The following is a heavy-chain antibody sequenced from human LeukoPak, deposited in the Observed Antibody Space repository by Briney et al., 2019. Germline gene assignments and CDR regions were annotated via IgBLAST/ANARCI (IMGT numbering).Heavy chain of an antibody. CDR3: ARDIVVVVAAYCYYYGMDV. CDR2: IYSGGST. D-gene: IGHD2-15*01. CDR1: GFTVSSNY. J-gene: IGHJ6*02. V-gene: IGHV3-53*01. Sequence: PGGSLRLSCAASGFTVSSNYVSWVRQAPGKGLEWVSVIYSGGSTYYADSVKGRFTISRDNSKNTLYLQMNSLRAEDTAVYYCARDIVVVVAAYCYYYGMDVWGQGTTVTVSS.